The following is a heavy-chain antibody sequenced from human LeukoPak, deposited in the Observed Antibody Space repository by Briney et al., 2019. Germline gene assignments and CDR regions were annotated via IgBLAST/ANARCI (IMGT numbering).Heavy chain of an antibody. CDR3: ARDRYTWHERDWFDS. V-gene: IGHV4-4*07. Sequence: SETLSLTCTVSGDSISTSYWSWIRQPAGKRMEWIGRIFASGETNCNPSLESRVIMSRDTSNNQFFLRLTSVTAADTAVYYCARDRYTWHERDWFDSWGQGTLVTVSS. D-gene: IGHD2-2*02. CDR2: IFASGET. J-gene: IGHJ5*01. CDR1: GDSISTSY.